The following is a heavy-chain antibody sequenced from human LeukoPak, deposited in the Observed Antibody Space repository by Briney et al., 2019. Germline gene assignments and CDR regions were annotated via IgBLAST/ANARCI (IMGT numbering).Heavy chain of an antibody. CDR2: ISGSGGST. Sequence: GGSLRLSCAASGFTFSNYAMSWVRQAPGKGLEWVSAISGSGGSTYYADSVKGRFTISRDNSRNTLYLQMNSLRAEDTAVYYCARGLGSSPYYFDYWGQGTLVTVSS. V-gene: IGHV3-23*01. CDR3: ARGLGSSPYYFDY. J-gene: IGHJ4*02. D-gene: IGHD6-6*01. CDR1: GFTFSNYA.